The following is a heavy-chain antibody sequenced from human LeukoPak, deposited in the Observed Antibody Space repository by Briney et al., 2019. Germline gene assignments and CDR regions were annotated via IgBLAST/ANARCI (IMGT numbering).Heavy chain of an antibody. Sequence: QPSETLSLTCAVYGGSFSGYYWSWIRQPPGKGLEWIGEINHSGSTNYNPSLKSRVTISVDTSKNQFSLKLSSVTAADTAVYYCARHVRIAYYDSSGYQDYWGQGTLVTVSS. J-gene: IGHJ4*02. CDR3: ARHVRIAYYDSSGYQDY. V-gene: IGHV4-34*01. CDR1: GGSFSGYY. CDR2: INHSGST. D-gene: IGHD3-22*01.